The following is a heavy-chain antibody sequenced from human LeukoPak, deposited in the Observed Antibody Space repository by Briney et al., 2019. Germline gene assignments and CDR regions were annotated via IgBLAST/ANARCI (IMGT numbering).Heavy chain of an antibody. V-gene: IGHV3-21*01. D-gene: IGHD3-22*01. CDR2: FGTRSTSI. Sequence: GGSLRLSCAASGFTFSSYSLNWVRQAPGKGLEWVSSFGTRSTSIYHAGSVKGRFAISRDNAKNSLYLQMNSLRAEDTALYYCAREVSEGFDFWGQGTLVTVSS. CDR1: GFTFSSYS. J-gene: IGHJ4*02. CDR3: AREVSEGFDF.